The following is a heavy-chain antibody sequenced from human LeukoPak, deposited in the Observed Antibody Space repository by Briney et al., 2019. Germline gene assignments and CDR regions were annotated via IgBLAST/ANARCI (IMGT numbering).Heavy chain of an antibody. CDR1: GYTFTGYY. V-gene: IGHV1-2*02. J-gene: IGHJ5*02. CDR3: ARDEPYYYDSSLWFDP. Sequence: VASVKVSCKASGYTFTGYYMHWVRQAPGQGLEWMGWINPNSGGTNYAQKFQGRVTMTRDTSISTAYMELSSLRSEDTAVYYCARDEPYYYDSSLWFDPWGQGTLVTVSS. D-gene: IGHD3-22*01. CDR2: INPNSGGT.